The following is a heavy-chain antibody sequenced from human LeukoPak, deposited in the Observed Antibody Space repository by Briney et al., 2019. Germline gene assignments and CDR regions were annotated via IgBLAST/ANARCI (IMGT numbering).Heavy chain of an antibody. Sequence: SLRLSCAASGFTFDDYAMHWVGQAPGKGLEWVAGISWNSGSIGYADSVKGRFTISRDNAKNSPYLQINSLRAEDTALYYCAKDHKRVAGTVLGKTWFDPWGQGTLVTVSS. D-gene: IGHD6-19*01. CDR1: GFTFDDYA. CDR3: AKDHKRVAGTVLGKTWFDP. J-gene: IGHJ5*02. CDR2: ISWNSGSI. V-gene: IGHV3-9*01.